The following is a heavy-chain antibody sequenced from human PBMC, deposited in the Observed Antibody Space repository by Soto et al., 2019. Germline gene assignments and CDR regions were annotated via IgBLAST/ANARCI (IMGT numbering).Heavy chain of an antibody. J-gene: IGHJ6*03. Sequence: EVQLVESGGGLVKPGGSLRLSCAASGFTFSSYSMNWVRQAPGKGLEWVSSISSSSRYIYYADSVKGRFTISRDNAQNSLYLEMNSLRAEDTAVYYCARDPATSNYYYYMDVWGKGTTVTVSS. CDR1: GFTFSSYS. V-gene: IGHV3-21*01. CDR2: ISSSSRYI. D-gene: IGHD6-25*01. CDR3: ARDPATSNYYYYMDV.